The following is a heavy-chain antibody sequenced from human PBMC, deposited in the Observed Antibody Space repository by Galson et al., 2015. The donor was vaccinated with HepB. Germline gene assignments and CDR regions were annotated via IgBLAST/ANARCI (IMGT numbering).Heavy chain of an antibody. J-gene: IGHJ4*02. Sequence: SLRLSCAASGFSLTNYEMNWVRQAPGTGLEWLSYISSGGNTIYYADSVKGRFTISRDNAKNPLYLQMNSLRAADTAVYYCMRDRSYCSGCVFHPYWGQGTLVTVSS. CDR2: ISSGGNTI. V-gene: IGHV3-48*03. CDR3: MRDRSYCSGCVFHPY. CDR1: GFSLTNYE. D-gene: IGHD2-15*01.